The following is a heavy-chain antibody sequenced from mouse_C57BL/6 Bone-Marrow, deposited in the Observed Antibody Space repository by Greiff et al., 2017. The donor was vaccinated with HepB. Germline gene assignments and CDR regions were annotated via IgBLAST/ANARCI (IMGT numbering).Heavy chain of an antibody. V-gene: IGHV3-8*01. CDR2: ISYSGST. Sequence: DVKLVESGPGLAKPSQTLSLTCSVTGYSITSDYWNWIRKFPGNKLEYMGYISYSGSTYYNPSLKSRISITRDTSKNQYYLQLNSVTTEDTATYYCARYYGSSNWYFDVWGTGTTVTVSS. CDR3: ARYYGSSNWYFDV. D-gene: IGHD1-1*01. CDR1: GYSITSDY. J-gene: IGHJ1*03.